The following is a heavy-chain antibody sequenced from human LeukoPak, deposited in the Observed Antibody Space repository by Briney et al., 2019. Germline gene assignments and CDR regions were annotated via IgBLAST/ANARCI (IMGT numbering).Heavy chain of an antibody. V-gene: IGHV3-23*01. CDR3: AKDPSSSSSLEDENWFDP. CDR1: GFTFSSYD. CDR2: ISGSGGST. D-gene: IGHD6-13*01. J-gene: IGHJ5*02. Sequence: GGSLRLSCAASGFTFSSYDMSWVRQAPGKGLEWVSAISGSGGSTYYADSVKGRFTISRDNSKNTLHLQMNSLRAEDTAAYYCAKDPSSSSSLEDENWFDPWGQGTLVTVSS.